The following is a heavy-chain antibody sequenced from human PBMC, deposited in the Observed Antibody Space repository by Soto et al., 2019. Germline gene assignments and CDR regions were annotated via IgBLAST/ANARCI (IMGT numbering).Heavy chain of an antibody. CDR3: ARAKIDSSGYYLPFDY. CDR2: IYYSGST. V-gene: IGHV4-31*03. J-gene: IGHJ4*02. Sequence: QVQLQESGPGLVKPSQTLSLTCTVSGGSISSGGYSWSWIRQPPGKGLEWIGYIYYSGSTYYNSSVKSRVTISVATSQTQFSLKLSSVTAADTAVYYCARAKIDSSGYYLPFDYWGQGTLVTVSS. D-gene: IGHD3-22*01. CDR1: GGSISSGGYS.